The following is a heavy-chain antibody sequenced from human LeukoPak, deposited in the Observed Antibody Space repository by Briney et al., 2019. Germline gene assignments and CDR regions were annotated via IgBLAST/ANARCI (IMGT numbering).Heavy chain of an antibody. J-gene: IGHJ4*02. D-gene: IGHD5-12*01. V-gene: IGHV1-2*06. CDR1: GYTFTGYY. CDR3: ARDAHPLIVDIVATIGY. Sequence: ASVKVSCKASGYTFTGYYMHWVRQAPGQGLEWMGRINPNSGGTNYAQKFQGRVTMTRDTSISTAYMELSRLRSDDTAVYYCARDAHPLIVDIVATIGYWGQGTLVTASS. CDR2: INPNSGGT.